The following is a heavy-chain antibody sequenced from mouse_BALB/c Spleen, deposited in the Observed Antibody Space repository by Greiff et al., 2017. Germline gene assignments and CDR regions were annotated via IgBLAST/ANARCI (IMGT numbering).Heavy chain of an antibody. CDR2: IEPANGNT. J-gene: IGHJ4*01. CDR3: ASGTCMDY. CDR1: GFNIKDTY. V-gene: IGHV14-3*02. D-gene: IGHD1-1*01. Sequence: VQLQQSGAELVKPGASVKLSCTASGFNIKDTYMHWVKQRPEQGLEWIGRIEPANGNTKYDPKFQGKATITADTSSNTAYLQLSSLTSEDTAVYYCASGTCMDYWGQGTSVTVSA.